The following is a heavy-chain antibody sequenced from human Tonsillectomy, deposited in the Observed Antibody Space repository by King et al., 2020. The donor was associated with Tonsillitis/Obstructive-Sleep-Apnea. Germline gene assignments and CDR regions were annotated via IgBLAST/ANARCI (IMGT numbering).Heavy chain of an antibody. V-gene: IGHV4-39*01. J-gene: IGHJ6*03. CDR1: GGSISSSSYY. CDR2: IYYSGST. Sequence: LQLQESGPGLVKPSETLSLTCTVSGGSISSSSYYWGWIRQPPGKGLEWIGSIYYSGSTYYNPSLKSRVTISVDTSKNQFSLQLSSVTAADTAVYYCARPYYDILTGYYPYYYYYMDVWGKGTTVTVSS. CDR3: ARPYYDILTGYYPYYYYYMDV. D-gene: IGHD3-9*01.